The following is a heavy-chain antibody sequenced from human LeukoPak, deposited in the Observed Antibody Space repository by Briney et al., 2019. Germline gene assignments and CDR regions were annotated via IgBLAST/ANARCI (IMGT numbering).Heavy chain of an antibody. CDR3: ARGPYSSGSSADY. V-gene: IGHV3-11*06. Sequence: SGGSLRLSCAASGFTFSDYYMSWLRQAPGKGLEWVSYISSSDTYTNYADSVKGRFTISRDNAKNSLYLQMNSLRAEDTAVYYCARGPYSSGSSADYWGQGTLVTVSS. J-gene: IGHJ4*02. CDR1: GFTFSDYY. CDR2: ISSSDTYT. D-gene: IGHD6-19*01.